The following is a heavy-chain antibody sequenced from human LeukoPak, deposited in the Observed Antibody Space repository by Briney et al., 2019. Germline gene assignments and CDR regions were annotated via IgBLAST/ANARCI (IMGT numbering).Heavy chain of an antibody. CDR3: ARPFGNILTGYYPDY. D-gene: IGHD3-9*01. J-gene: IGHJ4*02. CDR2: INPNSGGT. Sequence: ASVKVSCKASGYTFTGYYMHWVRQAPGQGLEWMGWINPNSGGTNYAQKFQGRVTMTRDTSISTAYMELSRLSSDDTAVYYCARPFGNILTGYYPDYCGQGTLVTVSS. V-gene: IGHV1-2*02. CDR1: GYTFTGYY.